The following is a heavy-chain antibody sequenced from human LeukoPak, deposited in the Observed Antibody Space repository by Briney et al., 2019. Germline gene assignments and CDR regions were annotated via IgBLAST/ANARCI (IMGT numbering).Heavy chain of an antibody. CDR1: GGSISSYY. CDR3: ARGLYYYDSPDAFDI. D-gene: IGHD3-22*01. V-gene: IGHV4-4*07. CDR2: IYTSGST. Sequence: SETLSLTCTVSGGSISSYYWSWIRQPAGKGLEWIGRIYTSGSTNYNPSLKSRVTMSVDTSKIQFSLKLSSVTAADTAVYYCARGLYYYDSPDAFDIWGQGTMVTVSS. J-gene: IGHJ3*02.